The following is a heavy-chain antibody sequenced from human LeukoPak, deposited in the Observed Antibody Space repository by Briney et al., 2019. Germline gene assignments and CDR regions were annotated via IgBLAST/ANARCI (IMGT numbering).Heavy chain of an antibody. CDR1: GFIFSNYG. J-gene: IGHJ4*02. D-gene: IGHD3-22*01. CDR3: AKHDSSSDF. V-gene: IGHV3-30*02. Sequence: SGGSLRLSCAASGFIFSNYGMHWVRQPPGKGLEWVAFIRSDGSDRYHAASVKGRFTISRDNSKNTLWLQMNSLRAEDTAVYYCAKHDSSSDFWGQGTLVTVSS. CDR2: IRSDGSDR.